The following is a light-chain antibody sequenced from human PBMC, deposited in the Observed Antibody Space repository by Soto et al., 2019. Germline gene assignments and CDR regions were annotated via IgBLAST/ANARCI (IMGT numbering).Light chain of an antibody. CDR2: EAS. V-gene: IGKV1-39*01. CDR1: QSISSY. CDR3: QQSYSTPLT. Sequence: GDRVTITCRASQSISSYLNWYQQKPGKAPKLLIYEASRLQSGVPPRFSGSGSGTDFTLTISSLQPEDFATYYCQQSYSTPLTFGGGAKVEIK. J-gene: IGKJ4*01.